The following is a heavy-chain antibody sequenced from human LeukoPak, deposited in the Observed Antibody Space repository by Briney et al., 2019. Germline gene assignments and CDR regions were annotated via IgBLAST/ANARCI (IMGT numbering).Heavy chain of an antibody. CDR1: GFTFDDYA. V-gene: IGHV3-30*18. J-gene: IGHJ4*02. D-gene: IGHD3-10*01. CDR2: IWYGGSNK. Sequence: PGRSLRLSCAASGFTFDDYAMHWVRQAPGKGLEWVAVIWYGGSNKYYADSVKGRFTISRDNSKNTLYLQMNSLRAEDTAVYYCAKGGGELGSGSLDYWGQGTLVTVSS. CDR3: AKGGGELGSGSLDY.